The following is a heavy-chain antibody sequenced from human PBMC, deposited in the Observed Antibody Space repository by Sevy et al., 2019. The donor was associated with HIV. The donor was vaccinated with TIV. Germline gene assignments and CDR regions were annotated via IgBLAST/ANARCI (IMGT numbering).Heavy chain of an antibody. Sequence: SETLSLTCTVSGGSISNYYWSWIRQPAGKGLEWIGRIYSSGNTYYNPSLKSRVTMLVDTSKNQFSLKLNSLIAADSAVYYCARDQGYSFGLDYWGQGTLVTVSS. CDR2: IYSSGNT. CDR1: GGSISNYY. J-gene: IGHJ4*02. V-gene: IGHV4-4*07. D-gene: IGHD5-18*01. CDR3: ARDQGYSFGLDY.